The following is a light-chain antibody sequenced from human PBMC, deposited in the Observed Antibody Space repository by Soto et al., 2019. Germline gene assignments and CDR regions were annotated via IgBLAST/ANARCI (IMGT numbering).Light chain of an antibody. CDR1: QSVSSN. CDR2: GAS. CDR3: QQYNNWPIT. V-gene: IGKV3-15*01. J-gene: IGKJ5*01. Sequence: EIVMTQSPATLSVSPGERATLSCRASQSVSSNLAWYQQKPGQAPRLLIYGASTRATGIPARFSGSGSGTEFNLTISSLQSEDFAVYYCQQYNNWPITFGQGTRLEI.